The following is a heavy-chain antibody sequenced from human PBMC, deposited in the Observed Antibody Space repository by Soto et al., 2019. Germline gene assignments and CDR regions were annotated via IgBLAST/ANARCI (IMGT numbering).Heavy chain of an antibody. CDR1: GFIFSNYY. J-gene: IGHJ4*02. CDR2: ISTDGRTS. Sequence: GGSPRLCCTASGFIFSNYYMSWIRQAPGKGLEWVSRISTDGRTSTYAESVKGRFTISRDNAKNTLYLQMNSLRAEDTGVYFCTRFGTYYDTSGFLYWGQGTLVTVSS. V-gene: IGHV3-74*01. CDR3: TRFGTYYDTSGFLY. D-gene: IGHD3-22*01.